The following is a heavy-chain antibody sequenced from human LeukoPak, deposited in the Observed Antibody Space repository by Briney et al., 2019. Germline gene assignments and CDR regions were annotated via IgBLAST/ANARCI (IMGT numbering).Heavy chain of an antibody. V-gene: IGHV4-39*07. J-gene: IGHJ4*02. Sequence: SSETLSLTCTVSGDSISSDDYYWSWIRQPPGKGLEWIGSIYHSGSTYYNPSLKSRVTISVDTSKNQFSLKLSSVTAADTAVYYCARDLSITMIRGVTFDYWGQGALVTVSS. D-gene: IGHD3-10*01. CDR3: ARDLSITMIRGVTFDY. CDR1: GDSISSDDYY. CDR2: IYHSGST.